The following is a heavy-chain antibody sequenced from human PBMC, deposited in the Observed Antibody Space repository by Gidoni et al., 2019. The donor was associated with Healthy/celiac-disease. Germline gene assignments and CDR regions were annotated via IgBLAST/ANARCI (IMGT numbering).Heavy chain of an antibody. D-gene: IGHD3-22*01. CDR1: GFTFSSYW. V-gene: IGHV3-74*01. Sequence: EVQLVESGGGLVQPGGSLRLSFAASGFTFSSYWMHWVRQAPGKGLVWVSRINSDGSSTSYADSVKGRFTISRDNAKNTLYLQMNSLRAEDTAVYYCAAVVTARGWFDPWGQGTLVTVSS. J-gene: IGHJ5*02. CDR3: AAVVTARGWFDP. CDR2: INSDGSST.